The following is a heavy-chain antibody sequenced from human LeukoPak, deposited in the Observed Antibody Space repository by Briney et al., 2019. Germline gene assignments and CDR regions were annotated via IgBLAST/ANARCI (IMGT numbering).Heavy chain of an antibody. CDR2: ISHAGST. CDR1: GGSFSDNF. J-gene: IGHJ4*02. Sequence: SETLSLTCAVYGGSFSDNFWTWIRQPPGKGLEWIGEISHAGSTNYNPSLRHGITMSVDTSKNQFSLKVISVTAADTAMYYCARRSPNHGWPFDSWGQGTRVTVSS. D-gene: IGHD6-19*01. V-gene: IGHV4-34*01. CDR3: ARRSPNHGWPFDS.